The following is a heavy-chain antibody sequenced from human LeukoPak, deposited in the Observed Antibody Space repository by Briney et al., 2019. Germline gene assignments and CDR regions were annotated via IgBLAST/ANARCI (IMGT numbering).Heavy chain of an antibody. J-gene: IGHJ4*02. CDR1: GGSFSGYY. CDR3: ARSLYRYCSGGSCYPTYFDY. Sequence: PPETLSLTCAVYGGSFSGYYWSWIRQPPGKGLEWIGEINHSGSTNYNPSLKSRVTISVDTSKNQFSLKLSSVTAADTAVYYCARSLYRYCSGGSCYPTYFDYWGQGTLVTVSS. V-gene: IGHV4-34*01. D-gene: IGHD2-15*01. CDR2: INHSGST.